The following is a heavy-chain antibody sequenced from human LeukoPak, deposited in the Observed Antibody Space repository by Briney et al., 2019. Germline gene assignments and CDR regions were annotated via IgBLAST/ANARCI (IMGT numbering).Heavy chain of an antibody. D-gene: IGHD3-10*01. CDR3: AQRALWFGEYLFDY. CDR1: GFSLSTSGVG. CDR2: IYWNDDK. V-gene: IGHV2-5*01. Sequence: SGPTLVKPTQTLTLTCTLSGFSLSTSGVGVGWIRQPPGKALEWLALIYWNDDKRYSPSLKSRLTITKDTSKNQVVLTMTNMDPVDTATYYCAQRALWFGEYLFDYWGQGTLVTVSS. J-gene: IGHJ4*02.